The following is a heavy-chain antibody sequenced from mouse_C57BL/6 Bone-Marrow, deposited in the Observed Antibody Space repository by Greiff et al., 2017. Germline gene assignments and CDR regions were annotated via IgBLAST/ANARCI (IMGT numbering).Heavy chain of an antibody. Sequence: VQLQQSGPVLVKPGASVKMSCKASGYTFTDYYMNWVKQSHGKSLEWIGVINPYNGGTSYNQKFKGKATLTVDKSSSTAYMELNGLTSEDSAVYYCARRRCYWYFDVWGTGTTVTVSS. J-gene: IGHJ1*03. D-gene: IGHD1-1*01. CDR3: ARRRCYWYFDV. CDR1: GYTFTDYY. V-gene: IGHV1-19*01. CDR2: INPYNGGT.